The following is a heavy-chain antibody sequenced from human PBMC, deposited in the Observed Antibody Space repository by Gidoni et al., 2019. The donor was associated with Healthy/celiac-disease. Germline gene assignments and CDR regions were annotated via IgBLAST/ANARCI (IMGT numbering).Heavy chain of an antibody. CDR1: GGSFSGYY. CDR3: ARGKAARLLYYYYYYMDV. J-gene: IGHJ6*03. Sequence: QVQLQQWGAGLLKPSETLSLTCAVYGGSFSGYYWSWIRQPPGKGLEWIGEITNSGSTNYTPSLKSRVTISVDTSKNQFSLKLSSVTAADTAVYYCARGKAARLLYYYYYYMDVWGKGTTVTVSS. CDR2: ITNSGST. D-gene: IGHD6-6*01. V-gene: IGHV4-34*01.